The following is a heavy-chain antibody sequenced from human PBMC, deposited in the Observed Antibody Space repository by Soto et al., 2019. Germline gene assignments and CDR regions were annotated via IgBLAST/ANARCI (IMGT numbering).Heavy chain of an antibody. V-gene: IGHV3-30-3*01. D-gene: IGHD7-27*01. Sequence: QVQLVESGGGVVQPGRSLRLSCAASGFTFSSYAMHWVRQAPGKGLEWVAVISYDGSNKYYADSVKGRFTISRDNSKNTLYLQMNSLRAEDTAVYYCARDSRLLGTDAFDIWGQGTMVTVSS. J-gene: IGHJ3*02. CDR2: ISYDGSNK. CDR1: GFTFSSYA. CDR3: ARDSRLLGTDAFDI.